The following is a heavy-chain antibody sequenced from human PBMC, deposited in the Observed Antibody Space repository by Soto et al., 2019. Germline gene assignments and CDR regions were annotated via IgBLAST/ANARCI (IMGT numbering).Heavy chain of an antibody. CDR2: IIPIFGTA. D-gene: IGHD6-13*01. V-gene: IGHV1-69*13. CDR3: ARVQTAAARDPDYYYGMDV. CDR1: GDTLSSYV. Sequence: SVKVYCKASGDTLSSYVISWVRQAPGQGLEWMGGIIPIFGTANYAQKFQGRVTITADESTSTAYMELSSLRSEDTAVYYCARVQTAAARDPDYYYGMDVWGQGTTVTVSS. J-gene: IGHJ6*02.